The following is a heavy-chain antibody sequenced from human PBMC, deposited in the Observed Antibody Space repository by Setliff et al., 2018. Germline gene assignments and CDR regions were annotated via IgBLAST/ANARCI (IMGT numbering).Heavy chain of an antibody. CDR2: IYSNDEK. D-gene: IGHD6-13*01. CDR3: ARGIAAAGTRAAAYYGMDV. V-gene: IGHV2-5*01. J-gene: IGHJ6*02. Sequence: SGPTLVNPTQTLTLTCTFSGFSLSTSGVGVGWIRQPPGKALEWLALIYSNDEKSYSTSLKSRLTISKDTSKSQVVLTMTNMDPVDTATYYCARGIAAAGTRAAAYYGMDVWGQGTTVTVSS. CDR1: GFSLSTSGVG.